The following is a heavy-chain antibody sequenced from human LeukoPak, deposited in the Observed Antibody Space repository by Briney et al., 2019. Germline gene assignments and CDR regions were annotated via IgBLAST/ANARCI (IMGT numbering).Heavy chain of an antibody. CDR3: ARDHVDTVMVFTSTHAFDI. Sequence: PSETLSLTCTVSGGSIASYYWSWIRQSPGKGLEWMGYVYYSESNYNPALKSRGTISADTSKNQFSLKLSSVTAADTAVYYCARDHVDTVMVFTSTHAFDIWGHGTMVTVSS. D-gene: IGHD5-18*01. CDR1: GGSIASYY. CDR2: VYYSES. V-gene: IGHV4-59*01. J-gene: IGHJ3*02.